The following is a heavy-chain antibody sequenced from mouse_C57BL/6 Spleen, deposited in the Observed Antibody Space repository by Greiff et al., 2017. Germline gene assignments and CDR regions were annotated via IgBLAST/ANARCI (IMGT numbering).Heavy chain of an antibody. CDR2: IDPSNSYT. Sequence: VQLQQPGAELVMPGASVKLSCKASGYTFTSYWMHWVKQRPGQGLEWIGEIDPSNSYTNYNQKFKGKSTLTVDKSSSTAYMQLSSLTSADSAVXYCARRYYYGSSLYYFDYWGQGTTLTVSS. CDR1: GYTFTSYW. CDR3: ARRYYYGSSLYYFDY. D-gene: IGHD1-1*01. V-gene: IGHV1-69*01. J-gene: IGHJ2*01.